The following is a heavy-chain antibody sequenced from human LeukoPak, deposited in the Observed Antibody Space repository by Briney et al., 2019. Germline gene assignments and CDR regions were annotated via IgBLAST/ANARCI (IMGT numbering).Heavy chain of an antibody. CDR3: ATTGGSWYDGSFDY. V-gene: IGHV4-59*08. D-gene: IGHD6-13*01. Sequence: PSETLSLTCTVSGDSITGYYWSWVRQPPGKGLEWIGYIYYSGSTNYSPSLSSRVSISVDTSKNQISLKLSSLTATDTAVYYCATTGGSWYDGSFDYWGQGTLVTVSS. J-gene: IGHJ4*02. CDR1: GDSITGYY. CDR2: IYYSGST.